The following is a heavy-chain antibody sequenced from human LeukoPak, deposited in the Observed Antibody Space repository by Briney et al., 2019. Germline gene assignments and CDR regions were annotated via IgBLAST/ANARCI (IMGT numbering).Heavy chain of an antibody. V-gene: IGHV3-7*01. CDR1: GFTFSNYY. Sequence: GGSLRLSCAASGFTFSNYYMRWIRQAPGKGLEWVANINEDGSNKWHLGSVKGRFTVSRDNARNSLYLQMNSLRAEDTAVYYCTRVIVAVPGYFDYFDFWGPGALVTVSS. D-gene: IGHD6-19*01. CDR2: INEDGSNK. CDR3: TRVIVAVPGYFDYFDF. J-gene: IGHJ4*02.